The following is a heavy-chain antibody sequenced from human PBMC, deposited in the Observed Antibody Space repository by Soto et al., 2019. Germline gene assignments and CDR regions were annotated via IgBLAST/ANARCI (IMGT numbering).Heavy chain of an antibody. Sequence: QVQLQESGPGLVKPSQTLSLTGTVSGASINGGGYYWSWIRQHPGKGLEWIGSIYYSGNTYYSPSLKSRVTISVDTSKSHFSLRLTSVTAADTAVYYCARDPSYGDYSYYGMDVWGQGTTVTVSS. V-gene: IGHV4-31*03. CDR3: ARDPSYGDYSYYGMDV. CDR1: GASINGGGYY. J-gene: IGHJ6*02. D-gene: IGHD4-17*01. CDR2: IYYSGNT.